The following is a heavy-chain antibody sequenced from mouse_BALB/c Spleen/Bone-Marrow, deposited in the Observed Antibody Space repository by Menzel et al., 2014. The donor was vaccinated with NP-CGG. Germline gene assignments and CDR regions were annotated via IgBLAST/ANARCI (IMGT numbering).Heavy chain of an antibody. J-gene: IGHJ4*01. CDR2: IYPGGGYT. CDR1: GYTFTNYW. D-gene: IGHD1-1*02. CDR3: ARGNGPYAMDY. V-gene: IGHV1-63*02. Sequence: VQLQQSGAELVRPGTSVKISCKASGYTFTNYWLGWVKQRPGHGLEWIGDIYPGGGYTNYNEKFKGKATLTADTSSSTAYMQLSSLTSEDSAVYFCARGNGPYAMDYWGQGTSVTVPS.